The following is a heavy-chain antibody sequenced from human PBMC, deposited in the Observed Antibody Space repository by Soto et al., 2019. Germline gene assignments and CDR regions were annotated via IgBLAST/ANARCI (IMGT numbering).Heavy chain of an antibody. CDR2: ISSSGSTI. D-gene: IGHD4-4*01. J-gene: IGHJ1*01. CDR1: GFTFSDYY. Sequence: GGSLRLSCAASGFTFSDYYMSWIRQAPGKGLEWVSYISSSGSTIYYADSVKGRFTISRDNAKNSLYLQMNSLRAEDTAVYYCARSHLQYAEYFQHWGQGTLVTVSS. CDR3: ARSHLQYAEYFQH. V-gene: IGHV3-11*01.